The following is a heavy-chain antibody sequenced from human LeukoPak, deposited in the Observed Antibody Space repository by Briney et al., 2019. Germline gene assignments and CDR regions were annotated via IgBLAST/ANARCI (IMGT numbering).Heavy chain of an antibody. CDR1: GYTFTSYG. CDR3: AREYTGDYYYYYGMDV. J-gene: IGHJ6*02. CDR2: ISAYNGNT. V-gene: IGHV1-18*01. Sequence: ASVKVSCKASGYTFTSYGISWVRQAPGQGLEWMGWISAYNGNTNYAQKLQGSVTMTTDTSTSTAYMELRSLRSDDTAVYYCAREYTGDYYYYYGMDVWGQGTTVTVSS. D-gene: IGHD3-16*01.